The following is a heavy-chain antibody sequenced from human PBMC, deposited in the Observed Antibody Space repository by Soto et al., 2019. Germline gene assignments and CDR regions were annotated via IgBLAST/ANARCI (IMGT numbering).Heavy chain of an antibody. J-gene: IGHJ4*02. CDR2: IDSGENT. CDR3: ARDGPLGPYDY. Sequence: EVQLVESGGGLIQPGGSLRLSCAASWFTVSSKYMTWFRQAPGKGLEWVSVIDSGENTYYADSVKGRFTISRDNSKNTLFLQMNSLRADDTAVYYCARDGPLGPYDYWGQGTLVTVSS. V-gene: IGHV3-53*01. CDR1: WFTVSSKY.